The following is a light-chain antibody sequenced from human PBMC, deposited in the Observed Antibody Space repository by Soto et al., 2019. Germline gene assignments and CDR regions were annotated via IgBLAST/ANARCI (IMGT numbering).Light chain of an antibody. J-gene: IGKJ1*01. CDR1: QRISTC. CDR2: DAS. V-gene: IGKV1-5*01. CDR3: QQYNSAWT. Sequence: DIQMTQSPSTLSGSVGDRVTITCRASQRISTCLAWYQQKPGKAPTLLIYDASSLQSGVPSRFSGSGSGTEFTLTISSLQPDDFATYYCQQYNSAWTFGQGTKVDIK.